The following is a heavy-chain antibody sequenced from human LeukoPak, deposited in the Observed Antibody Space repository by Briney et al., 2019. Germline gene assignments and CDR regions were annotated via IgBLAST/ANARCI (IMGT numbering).Heavy chain of an antibody. D-gene: IGHD6-19*01. CDR3: ARSLGNTIAVAGTDFDY. CDR1: GFTFSSYS. Sequence: GGSLRLSCAASGFTFSSYSMNWVRQAPGKGLEWVSSISSSSSYIYYADSVKGRFTISRDNAKNSLYLQMNSLRAEDTAVYYCARSLGNTIAVAGTDFDYWGQGTLVTVSS. J-gene: IGHJ4*02. V-gene: IGHV3-21*01. CDR2: ISSSSSYI.